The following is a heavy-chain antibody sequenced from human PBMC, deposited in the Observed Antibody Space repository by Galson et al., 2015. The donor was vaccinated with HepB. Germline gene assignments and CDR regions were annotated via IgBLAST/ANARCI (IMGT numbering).Heavy chain of an antibody. CDR3: ARGDPNYDFWNGYPEFDY. D-gene: IGHD3-3*01. CDR1: GFTFSTFA. J-gene: IGHJ4*02. Sequence: SLRLSCAASGFTFSTFAMHWVRQAPGKGLEWVALISFDGNNEYYADSVKGRFTISRDDSNYTLFLQMNSLRHEDTAVYFCARGDPNYDFWNGYPEFDYWGQGTLVTVSS. V-gene: IGHV3-30-3*01. CDR2: ISFDGNNE.